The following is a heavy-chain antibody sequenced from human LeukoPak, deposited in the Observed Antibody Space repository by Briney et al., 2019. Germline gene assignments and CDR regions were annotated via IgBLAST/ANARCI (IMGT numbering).Heavy chain of an antibody. CDR3: ARGPLGSAHCSGGSCYTGPNWFDP. Sequence: GGSLRLSCAASGFTFDDYGMSWVRQAPGKGLEWVANIKQDGSEKYYVDSVKGRFTISRDNAKNSLYLQMNSLRAEDTAVYYCARGPLGSAHCSGGSCYTGPNWFDPWGQGTLVTVSS. CDR1: GFTFDDYG. CDR2: IKQDGSEK. J-gene: IGHJ5*02. V-gene: IGHV3-7*01. D-gene: IGHD2-15*01.